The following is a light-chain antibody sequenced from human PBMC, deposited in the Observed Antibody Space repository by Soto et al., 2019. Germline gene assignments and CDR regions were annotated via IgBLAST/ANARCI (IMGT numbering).Light chain of an antibody. CDR2: AAS. CDR3: QQRTNWLT. J-gene: IGKJ3*01. CDR1: QNVSTY. V-gene: IGKV3-11*01. Sequence: EIVLTHSPATLSLSQGDRATLSCRASQNVSTYLAWYKQKPGQAPRLLIYAASNRATGIPARFSGSGSGTDFTLTNSSLEPKDFAVYYCQQRTNWLTFGPGTKVDIK.